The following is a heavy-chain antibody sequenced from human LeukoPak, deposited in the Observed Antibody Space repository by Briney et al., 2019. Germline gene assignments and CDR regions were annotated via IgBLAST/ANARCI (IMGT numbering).Heavy chain of an antibody. CDR2: FLYDGSNK. Sequence: GGALRPSRAASGFTFSSYGMHRGRQAPGKGVGGGAVFLYDGSNKYYADSVKGRFTISRDNSKNTLYLQMNSLRAEDTAVYYCASTSFTMIVVAYAFDIWGQGTMVTVSS. J-gene: IGHJ3*02. CDR1: GFTFSSYG. V-gene: IGHV3-33*01. CDR3: ASTSFTMIVVAYAFDI. D-gene: IGHD3-22*01.